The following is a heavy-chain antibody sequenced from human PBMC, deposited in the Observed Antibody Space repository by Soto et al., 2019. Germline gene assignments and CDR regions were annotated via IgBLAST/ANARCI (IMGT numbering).Heavy chain of an antibody. Sequence: PSETLSLTCAVYGGSISGYDWSWIRQPPGKGLEWIGEINHSGSTNYNPSLKSRVTISVDTSKNQFSLKLSSATAADTAVYYCAKGPLVAYEQQPHHFYYLGQRTLVTVSS. CDR2: INHSGST. CDR1: GGSISGYD. CDR3: AKGPLVAYEQQPHHFYY. D-gene: IGHD6-13*01. V-gene: IGHV4-34*01. J-gene: IGHJ4*02.